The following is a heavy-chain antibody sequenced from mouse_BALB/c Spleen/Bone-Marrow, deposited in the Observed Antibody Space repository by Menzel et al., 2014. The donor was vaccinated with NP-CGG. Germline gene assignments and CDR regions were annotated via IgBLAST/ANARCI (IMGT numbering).Heavy chain of an antibody. V-gene: IGHV5-17*02. J-gene: IGHJ1*01. CDR2: ISSDSDTI. CDR3: TRDHDYDWYFDV. D-gene: IGHD2-4*01. Sequence: EVKLVESGGGLVQPGGSRKLSCTASGFTFSSFGMHWVRQAPEKGLEWVAYISSDSDTIYYADTVKGRFTISRDNPKNTLFLQMTSLRSEGTAMYYCTRDHDYDWYFDVWGAGTTVTVSS. CDR1: GFTFSSFG.